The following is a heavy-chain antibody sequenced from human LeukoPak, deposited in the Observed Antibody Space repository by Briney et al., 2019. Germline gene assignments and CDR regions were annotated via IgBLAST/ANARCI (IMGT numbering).Heavy chain of an antibody. CDR1: GFTFSNYG. D-gene: IGHD3-10*01. CDR3: ARDRGGSGR. CDR2: ISSSSSYT. V-gene: IGHV3-21*05. J-gene: IGHJ4*02. Sequence: GGSLRLSCAASGFTFSNYGMNWVRQAPGKGLEWVSYISSSSSYTNYADSVKGRFTISRDNAKNSLYLQMNSLRAEDTAVYYCARDRGGSGRWGQGTLVTVSS.